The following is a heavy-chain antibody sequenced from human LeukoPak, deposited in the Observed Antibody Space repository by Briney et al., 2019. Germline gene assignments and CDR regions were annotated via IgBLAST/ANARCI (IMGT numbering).Heavy chain of an antibody. D-gene: IGHD2-21*02. Sequence: GGSLRLSCAASGFTFSSYAMSWVRQAPGKGLEWVSAISGSGGSTYYADSVKGRFTISRDNSKNTLYLQMYSLRADDTAVYYCARVPSVTGSFDYWGRGTLVTVSS. CDR3: ARVPSVTGSFDY. J-gene: IGHJ4*02. CDR1: GFTFSSYA. V-gene: IGHV3-23*01. CDR2: ISGSGGST.